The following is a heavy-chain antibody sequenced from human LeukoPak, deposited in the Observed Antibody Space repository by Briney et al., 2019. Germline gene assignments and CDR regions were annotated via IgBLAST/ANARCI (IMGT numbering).Heavy chain of an antibody. J-gene: IGHJ4*02. Sequence: ASVKVSCKASGGTFSSYAISWVRQAPGQGLEWMGWISAYNGNTNYAQKLQGRVTMTTDTSTSTAYMELRSLRSDDTAVYYCARLRAGSNFDYWGQGTLVTVSS. V-gene: IGHV1-18*01. CDR3: ARLRAGSNFDY. D-gene: IGHD5-12*01. CDR1: GGTFSSYA. CDR2: ISAYNGNT.